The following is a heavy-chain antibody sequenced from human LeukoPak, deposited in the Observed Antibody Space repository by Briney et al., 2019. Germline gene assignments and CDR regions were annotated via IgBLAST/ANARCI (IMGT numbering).Heavy chain of an antibody. CDR3: ARERRDFWSGYRFDY. D-gene: IGHD3-3*01. CDR2: ISYDGSNK. CDR1: GFTFSSYA. J-gene: IGHJ4*02. Sequence: GGSLRLSCAASGFTFSSYAMHWVRQAPGKGLEWVAVISYDGSNKYYADSVKGRFTISRDNSKNTLYLQMNSLRAEDTAVYYCARERRDFWSGYRFDYWGQGTLVTVSS. V-gene: IGHV3-30-3*01.